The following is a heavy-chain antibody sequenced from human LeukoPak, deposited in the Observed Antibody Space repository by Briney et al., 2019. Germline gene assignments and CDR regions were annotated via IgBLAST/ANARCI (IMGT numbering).Heavy chain of an antibody. V-gene: IGHV1-69*13. CDR3: ARGFRCSSTSCYYYYYYMDV. CDR2: IIPIFGTA. Sequence: SVKVSCKASGGTFSSYAISWVRQAPGQGLEWMGGIIPIFGTANYAQKFQGRVTITADESTSTAYMELSSLRSEDTAVYYCARGFRCSSTSCYYYYYYMDVWGKGTTVTVSS. D-gene: IGHD2-2*01. J-gene: IGHJ6*03. CDR1: GGTFSSYA.